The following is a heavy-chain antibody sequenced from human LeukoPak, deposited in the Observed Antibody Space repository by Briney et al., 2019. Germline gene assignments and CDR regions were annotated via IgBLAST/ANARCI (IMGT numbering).Heavy chain of an antibody. Sequence: ASVKVSCKASGYTFTSYGISWVRQAPGQGLEWMGWISAYNGNTNYAQKLQGRVTMTTDTSTSTAYMELRSLRSDDTAVYYCARPQPDYGVYPPFLYMDVWGKGTTVTVSS. CDR3: ARPQPDYGVYPPFLYMDV. CDR2: ISAYNGNT. J-gene: IGHJ6*03. D-gene: IGHD4-17*01. CDR1: GYTFTSYG. V-gene: IGHV1-18*01.